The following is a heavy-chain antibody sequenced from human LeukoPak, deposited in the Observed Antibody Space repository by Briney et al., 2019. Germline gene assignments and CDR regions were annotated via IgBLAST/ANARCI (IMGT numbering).Heavy chain of an antibody. Sequence: GASVKVSRKASGYTFTAYFIHWVRQGPGQGLEWMGRINSDNGGTTYAQTFQGRVTMTRDTSISTAYMELSRLTSDDTAVYYCARDLSSTSNWEFDYWGQGSLVTVSS. D-gene: IGHD7-27*01. CDR3: ARDLSSTSNWEFDY. CDR2: INSDNGGT. V-gene: IGHV1-2*06. CDR1: GYTFTAYF. J-gene: IGHJ4*02.